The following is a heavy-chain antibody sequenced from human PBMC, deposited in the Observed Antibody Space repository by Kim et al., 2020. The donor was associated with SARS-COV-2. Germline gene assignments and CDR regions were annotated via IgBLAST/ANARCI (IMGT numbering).Heavy chain of an antibody. J-gene: IGHJ6*03. V-gene: IGHV3-30*18. D-gene: IGHD3-3*01. CDR2: ISYDGNHK. Sequence: GGSLRLSCAASGFTFSDYGMHWVRQAPGKGLDWVALISYDGNHKYYADSVKGRFTISRDNSKNTLYLQMNSLRAEDTAVYFCANTVTISGVVISYYYIDVWGKGTTVIVSS. CDR3: ANTVTISGVVISYYYIDV. CDR1: GFTFSDYG.